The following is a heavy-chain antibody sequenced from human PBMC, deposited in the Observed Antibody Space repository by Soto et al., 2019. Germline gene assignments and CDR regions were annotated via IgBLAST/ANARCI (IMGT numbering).Heavy chain of an antibody. V-gene: IGHV1-46*01. D-gene: IGHD3-9*01. CDR2: INPSGGST. Sequence: GASVKVSCKASGYTFTSYYMHWVRQAPGQGLEWMGIINPSGGSTGYAQKFQGRVTMTRDTSTSTVYMELSSLRSEDTAVYYWAEGPLWDDRMLDYWGQATLVTVSS. CDR1: GYTFTSYY. J-gene: IGHJ4*02. CDR3: AEGPLWDDRMLDY.